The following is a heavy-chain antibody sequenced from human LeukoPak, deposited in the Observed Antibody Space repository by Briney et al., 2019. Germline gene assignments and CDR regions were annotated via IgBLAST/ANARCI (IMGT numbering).Heavy chain of an antibody. D-gene: IGHD4-17*01. CDR1: GFTFSSYW. CDR3: ARDLGYGALDP. Sequence: GGSLRLSCAASGFTFSSYWMNWVRQAPGKGREWVAFINPEGSRTNYVASVKGRLTISRDNAENSSYLQMNSLRAEDTAVYYCARDLGYGALDPWGQGTLVTVSS. CDR2: INPEGSRT. V-gene: IGHV3-7*01. J-gene: IGHJ5*02.